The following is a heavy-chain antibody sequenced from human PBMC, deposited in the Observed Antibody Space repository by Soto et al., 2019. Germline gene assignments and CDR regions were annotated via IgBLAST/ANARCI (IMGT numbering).Heavy chain of an antibody. V-gene: IGHV3-23*01. J-gene: IGHJ5*02. CDR1: AFAFSRSA. Sequence: EVQLLESGGGLVQPGGSLRLSCAASAFAFSRSAMSWVRQTPGKGLEWVSAISGNGDRTFYADSVKGRVTISRANSKNTLYLEMSSLRVEDTAVYYCAKGLCGSGAYQEFDPWGQGTLVTVSS. CDR3: AKGLCGSGAYQEFDP. CDR2: ISGNGDRT. D-gene: IGHD3-10*01.